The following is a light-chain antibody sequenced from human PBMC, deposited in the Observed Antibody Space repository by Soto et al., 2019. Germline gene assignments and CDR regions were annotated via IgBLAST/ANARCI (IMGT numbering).Light chain of an antibody. CDR2: DAS. CDR1: QSISSW. V-gene: IGKV1-5*01. J-gene: IGKJ2*01. CDR3: QQYKSYLYT. Sequence: DIQMTQSPSTLSASVGDRVTITCRASQSISSWLAWYQQKPGKAPKLLIYDASSLESGVPSRFSGSGSGTEFTRTISSLQPDDFATYYCQQYKSYLYTFGQGTKLEIK.